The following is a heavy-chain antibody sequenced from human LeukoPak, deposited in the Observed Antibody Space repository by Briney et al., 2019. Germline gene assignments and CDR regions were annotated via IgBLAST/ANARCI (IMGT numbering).Heavy chain of an antibody. CDR1: GLTVSSNY. CDR2: IYSGGST. D-gene: IGHD5-24*01. V-gene: IGHV3-53*01. CDR3: ARVVVEMATILAFDI. Sequence: GGSLRLFCAASGLTVSSNYMSWVRQATGKGLVWVLVIYSGGSTYLASSVTIRFTISRDNSKNTLYLQMNSLRAEETAGYYCARVVVEMATILAFDIWGQGAMVTVST. J-gene: IGHJ3*02.